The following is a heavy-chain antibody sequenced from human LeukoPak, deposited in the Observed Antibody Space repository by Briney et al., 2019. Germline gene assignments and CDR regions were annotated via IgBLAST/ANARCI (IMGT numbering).Heavy chain of an antibody. CDR1: GGSISSYY. D-gene: IGHD3-10*01. Sequence: PSETLSLTCTVSGGSISSYYWSWIRQPAGKGLEWIGRIYTSGSTNYNPSLKRRVTMSVDTSKNQFSLKLSSVTAADTAVYYCARDQGGGGPIRAYNWFDPWGQGTLVTVSS. V-gene: IGHV4-4*07. J-gene: IGHJ5*02. CDR3: ARDQGGGGPIRAYNWFDP. CDR2: IYTSGST.